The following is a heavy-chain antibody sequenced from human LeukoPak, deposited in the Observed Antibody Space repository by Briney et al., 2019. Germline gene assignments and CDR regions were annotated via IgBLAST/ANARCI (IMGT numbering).Heavy chain of an antibody. J-gene: IGHJ3*02. V-gene: IGHV3-30*02. CDR2: IRYDGSNK. CDR1: GFTFSSYG. CDR3: AKDHSDYGDLDAFDI. Sequence: GGSLRLSCAASGFTFSSYGMHWVRQAPGKGLEWVAFIRYDGSNKYYADSVKGRFTISRDNSKNTLYLQMNSLRAEDTAVYYCAKDHSDYGDLDAFDIWGQGTMVTVSS. D-gene: IGHD4-17*01.